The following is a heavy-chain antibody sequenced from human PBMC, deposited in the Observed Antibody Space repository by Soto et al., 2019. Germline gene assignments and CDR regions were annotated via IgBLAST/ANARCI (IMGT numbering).Heavy chain of an antibody. J-gene: IGHJ4*02. D-gene: IGHD1-20*01. CDR3: ATSNWNFFDY. V-gene: IGHV3-33*03. CDR1: GFSFSSYG. Sequence: LRLSCAASGFSFSSYGMHWVRQAPGKGLEWVAVIWNDSSNKLYPDSVRGRFTVSRDNSESTLFLQMNSLRAEDTAVYYCATSNWNFFDYWGQGALVTVSS. CDR2: IWNDSSNK.